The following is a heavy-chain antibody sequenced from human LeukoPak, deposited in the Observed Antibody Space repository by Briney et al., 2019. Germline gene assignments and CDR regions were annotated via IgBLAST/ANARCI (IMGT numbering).Heavy chain of an antibody. D-gene: IGHD5-18*01. Sequence: PSETLSLTCAVSGGSFSGYYWTWIRQPPGKGLEWIGEINHSGSANYNPSLKSRVAISVDTSKNQFSLKLSSVTAADTAVYYCARGYSYGGAYYFDYWGQGTLVTVSS. CDR2: INHSGSA. CDR3: ARGYSYGGAYYFDY. CDR1: GGSFSGYY. J-gene: IGHJ4*02. V-gene: IGHV4-34*01.